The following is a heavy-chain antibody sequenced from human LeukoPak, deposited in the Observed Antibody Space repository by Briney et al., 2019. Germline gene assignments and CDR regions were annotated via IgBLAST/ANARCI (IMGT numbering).Heavy chain of an antibody. D-gene: IGHD3-22*01. CDR3: ARNYYDSSGYSY. CDR2: IIPILGIA. Sequence: SVKVSCKASGGTFSSYAISWVRRAPGQGLEWMGRIIPILGIANYAQKFQGRVTITADKSTSTAYMELSSLRSEDTAVYYCARNYYDSSGYSYWGQGTLVTVSS. CDR1: GGTFSSYA. V-gene: IGHV1-69*04. J-gene: IGHJ4*02.